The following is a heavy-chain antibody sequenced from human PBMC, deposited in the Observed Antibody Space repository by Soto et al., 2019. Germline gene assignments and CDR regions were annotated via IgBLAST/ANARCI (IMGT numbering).Heavy chain of an antibody. D-gene: IGHD6-13*01. V-gene: IGHV4-34*01. CDR3: ARSLGPIAAAGTPFDY. Sequence: PSETLSLTCAVYGGSFSGYYWSWIRQPPGKGLEWIGEINHSGSTNYNPSLKSRVTISVDTSKNQFSLKLSSVTAADTAVYYCARSLGPIAAAGTPFDYWGQGTLVTVSS. CDR1: GGSFSGYY. J-gene: IGHJ4*02. CDR2: INHSGST.